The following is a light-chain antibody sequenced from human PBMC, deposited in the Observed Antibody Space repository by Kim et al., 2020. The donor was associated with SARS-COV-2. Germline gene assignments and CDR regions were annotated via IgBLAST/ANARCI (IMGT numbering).Light chain of an antibody. CDR1: PGIGIY. V-gene: IGKV1-27*01. J-gene: IGKJ1*01. Sequence: DIQVTQSPSSLSASIGDRVTISCRASPGIGIYLAWYQQKPGKVPKLLIYEASTLQPGVPSRFSGSGSGTDFALTISSLQPEDVATYYCHRYISAPRTFGQGTKVDIK. CDR2: EAS. CDR3: HRYISAPRT.